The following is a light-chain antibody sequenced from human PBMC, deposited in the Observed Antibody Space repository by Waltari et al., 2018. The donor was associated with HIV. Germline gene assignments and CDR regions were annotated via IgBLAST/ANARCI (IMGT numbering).Light chain of an antibody. Sequence: DIVLTQSPGTLSLSPWERATLSCRASQSVRSASLAWYQQKPGPAPRLLIYGASSRAPGIPDRFSGSGAVTDFILTISSLEPEDCAVYYCQQYAASPLTFGGGTKVEIK. J-gene: IGKJ4*01. V-gene: IGKV3-20*01. CDR2: GAS. CDR3: QQYAASPLT. CDR1: QSVRSAS.